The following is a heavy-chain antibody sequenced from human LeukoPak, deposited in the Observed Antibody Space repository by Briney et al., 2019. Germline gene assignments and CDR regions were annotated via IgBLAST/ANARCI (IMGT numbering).Heavy chain of an antibody. J-gene: IGHJ4*02. V-gene: IGHV4-4*07. CDR1: GGSISGYY. CDR3: ARDSPGYSSGWYYFDY. D-gene: IGHD6-19*01. CDR2: IYTSGST. Sequence: PSETLSLTCTVSGGSISGYYWSWIRQPAGKGLEWIGRIYTSGSTNYNPSLKSRVNMSVDTSQNQFSLKLSSVTAADTAVYYCARDSPGYSSGWYYFDYWGQGTLVTVSS.